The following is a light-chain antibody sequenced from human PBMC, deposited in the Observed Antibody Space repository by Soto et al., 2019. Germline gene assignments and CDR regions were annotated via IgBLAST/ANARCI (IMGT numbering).Light chain of an antibody. CDR2: DAS. CDR3: QQRRDWLS. J-gene: IGKJ4*01. CDR1: QSIDNY. V-gene: IGKV3-11*01. Sequence: EIVLTQSPAILSLSPGERATLSCRASQSIDNYLAWYQQKPGQPPRLLIYDASKRATGIPSRFSGGGSGTDFTHTSSSLEPEYFSFYYFQQRRDWLSFGGGTKVEIK.